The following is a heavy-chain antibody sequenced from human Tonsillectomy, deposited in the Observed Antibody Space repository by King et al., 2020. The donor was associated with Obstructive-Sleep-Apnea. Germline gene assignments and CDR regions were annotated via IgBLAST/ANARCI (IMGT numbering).Heavy chain of an antibody. CDR1: GFTFSSYW. J-gene: IGHJ2*01. V-gene: IGHV3-74*01. CDR3: ARDPNDYGDVYFDL. Sequence: VQLVESGGGLVQPGGSLRLSCAASGFTFSSYWMHWVRQAPGKGLVWVSRINSDGSSTRYADSVKGGFTISRDTAKNTLYLQKNSLRAEDTAVYYCARDPNDYGDVYFDLWGRGTPVTVSS. CDR2: INSDGSST. D-gene: IGHD4-17*01.